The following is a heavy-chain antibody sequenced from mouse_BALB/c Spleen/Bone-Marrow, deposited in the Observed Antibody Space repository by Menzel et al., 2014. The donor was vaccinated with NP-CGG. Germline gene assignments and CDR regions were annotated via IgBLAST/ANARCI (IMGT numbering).Heavy chain of an antibody. D-gene: IGHD2-4*01. J-gene: IGHJ2*01. Sequence: VHLQQSGTDLAKPSASVMMSCTAYGYTFTSYWMHWVKQRPEQGLEWIGYINPSTGYTEFYQNFKDKATLTADKSSSTTYMQLSSLTSEDSAVYYGARSGDYGQFDYCGHGTTPTVST. CDR2: INPSTGYT. V-gene: IGHV1-7*01. CDR1: GYTFTSYW. CDR3: ARSGDYGQFDY.